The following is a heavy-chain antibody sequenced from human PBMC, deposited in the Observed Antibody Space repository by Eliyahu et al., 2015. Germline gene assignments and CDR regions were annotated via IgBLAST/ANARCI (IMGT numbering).Heavy chain of an antibody. CDR2: MNPNSGNT. J-gene: IGHJ4*02. CDR1: GYTFTSXD. D-gene: IGHD1-1*01. Sequence: QVQLVQSGAEVKKPGASVKVSCKASGYTFTSXDINWVXQATGQGLEWMGWMNPNSGNTGYAQKFQGRVTMTRNTSISTAYMELSSLRSEDTAVYYCARASLGKTGTTRGHFYYWGQGTLVTVSS. CDR3: ARASLGKTGTTRGHFYY. V-gene: IGHV1-8*01.